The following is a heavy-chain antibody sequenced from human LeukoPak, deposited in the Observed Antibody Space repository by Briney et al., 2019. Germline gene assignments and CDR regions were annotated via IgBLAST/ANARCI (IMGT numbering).Heavy chain of an antibody. CDR2: IYYSGST. V-gene: IGHV4-59*06. CDR1: GGSFSGYY. D-gene: IGHD2-15*01. J-gene: IGHJ3*01. CDR3: ANADRYCSDGSCHVPDAFDF. Sequence: SETLSLTCAVYGGSFSGYYWSWIRQPPGKGLEWIGYIYYSGSTYYNPSLKSRLTISVDTSKNQFSLKLSSVTAADTAVYYCANADRYCSDGSCHVPDAFDFWGQGTTVTVSS.